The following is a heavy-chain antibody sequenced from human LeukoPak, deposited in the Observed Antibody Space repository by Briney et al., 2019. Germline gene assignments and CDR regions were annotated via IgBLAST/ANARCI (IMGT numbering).Heavy chain of an antibody. CDR2: IYSSGTT. D-gene: IGHD5-12*01. J-gene: IGHJ3*02. CDR3: ARHGWLGPFDI. Sequence: PSETLSLTCTVSGGSIRSYYWSWIRQPPGKGLEWIGYIYSSGTTYYNPSLKSRVTISLDTSKTQFSLKLSSVTAADTAIYYCARHGWLGPFDIWGQGTMVTVSS. V-gene: IGHV4-59*08. CDR1: GGSIRSYY.